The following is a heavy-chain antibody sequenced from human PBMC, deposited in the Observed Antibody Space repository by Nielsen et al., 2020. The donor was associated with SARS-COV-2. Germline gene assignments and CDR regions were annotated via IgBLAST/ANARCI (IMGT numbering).Heavy chain of an antibody. CDR3: ARDLLYGQDYFDY. Sequence: GESLKISCAAPGFTFSSYGMHWVRQAPGKGLEWVAVIWYDGSNKYYADSVKGRFTISRDNSKNTLYLQMNSLRAEDTAVYYCARDLLYGQDYFDYWGQGTLVTVSS. J-gene: IGHJ4*02. V-gene: IGHV3-33*01. CDR2: IWYDGSNK. D-gene: IGHD2/OR15-2a*01. CDR1: GFTFSSYG.